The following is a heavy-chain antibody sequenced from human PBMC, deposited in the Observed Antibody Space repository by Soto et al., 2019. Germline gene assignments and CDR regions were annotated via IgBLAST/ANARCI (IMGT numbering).Heavy chain of an antibody. CDR1: GGSISSGGYY. CDR3: ARALYNWMLLGYNWFDP. J-gene: IGHJ5*02. CDR2: IYYSGST. D-gene: IGHD1-20*01. Sequence: TLSLTCTVSGGSISSGGYYWSWIRQHPGKGLEWIGYIYYSGSTYYNPSLKSRVTISVDTSKNQFSLKLSSVTAADTAVYYCARALYNWMLLGYNWFDPWGQGTLVTVSS. V-gene: IGHV4-31*03.